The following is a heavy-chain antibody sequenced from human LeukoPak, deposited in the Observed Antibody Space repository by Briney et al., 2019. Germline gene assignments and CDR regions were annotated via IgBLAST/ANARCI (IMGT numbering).Heavy chain of an antibody. J-gene: IGHJ6*02. D-gene: IGHD3-3*01. CDR2: IKQDGSEK. V-gene: IGHV3-7*04. Sequence: GGSLRLSCAASGFTFSSYWMSWVRQAPGKGLEWVANIKQDGSEKYYVVSVKGRFTISRDNAKNSLYLQMNSLRDEDTAVYYCARVGYYYGIEVWGQGTTVTVSS. CDR1: GFTFSSYW. CDR3: ARVGYYYGIEV.